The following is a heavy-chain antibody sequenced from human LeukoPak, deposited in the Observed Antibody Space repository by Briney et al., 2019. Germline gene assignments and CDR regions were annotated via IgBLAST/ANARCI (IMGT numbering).Heavy chain of an antibody. CDR3: ASLGVVGATGAFDI. V-gene: IGHV1-46*01. J-gene: IGHJ3*02. CDR1: GYTFTSYY. Sequence: ASVKVSCKASGYTFTSYYMHWVRQAPGQGLEWMGIINPSGGSTSYAQKFQGRVTITTDESTSTAYMELSSLRSEDTAVYYCASLGVVGATGAFDIWGQGAMVTVSS. D-gene: IGHD1-26*01. CDR2: INPSGGST.